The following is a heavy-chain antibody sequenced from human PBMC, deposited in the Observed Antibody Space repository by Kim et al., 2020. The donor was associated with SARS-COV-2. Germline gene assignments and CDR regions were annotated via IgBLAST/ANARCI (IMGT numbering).Heavy chain of an antibody. J-gene: IGHJ6*02. Sequence: GSRTGGFTISRDNSKHTLYLQMNSLSPEDTAIYYCTRGSTTSVHFYYGMDVWGQGTTVTVSS. V-gene: IGHV3-23*01. D-gene: IGHD4-17*01. CDR3: TRGSTTSVHFYYGMDV.